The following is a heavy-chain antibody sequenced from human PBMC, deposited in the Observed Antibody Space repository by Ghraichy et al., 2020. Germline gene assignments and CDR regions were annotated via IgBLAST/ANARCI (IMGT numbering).Heavy chain of an antibody. CDR3: ARDDSSGFPSPKGSADV. CDR1: GFTFSSYW. CDR2: IKQDGSEK. J-gene: IGHJ6*02. Sequence: GESLNISCAASGFTFSSYWMSWVRQAPGKGLEWVANIKQDGSEKYYVDSVKGRFTISRDNAKNSLYLQMNSLRAEDTAVYYCARDDSSGFPSPKGSADVWGQGTTVTVSS. V-gene: IGHV3-7*01. D-gene: IGHD2-15*01.